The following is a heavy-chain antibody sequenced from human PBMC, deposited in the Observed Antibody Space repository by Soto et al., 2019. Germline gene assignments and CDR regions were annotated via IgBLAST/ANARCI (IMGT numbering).Heavy chain of an antibody. CDR2: IYYSGST. V-gene: IGHV4-31*03. CDR3: ARVRYFAPDP. CDR1: GGSISSGGYY. J-gene: IGHJ5*02. D-gene: IGHD3-9*01. Sequence: PSETLSLTCTVSGGSISSGGYYWSWIRQHPGKGLEWIGYIYYSGSTYYNPSLKSRVTISADMAKNEFSLKLSSVTAADTAMYFCARVRYFAPDPWGQGTLVTVSS.